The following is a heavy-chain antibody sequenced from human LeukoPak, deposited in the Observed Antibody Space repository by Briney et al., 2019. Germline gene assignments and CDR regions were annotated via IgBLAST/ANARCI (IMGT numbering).Heavy chain of an antibody. J-gene: IGHJ5*02. CDR1: GFTFGSFA. Sequence: PGRSLRLSCAASGFTFGSFAMHWVRQAPGKGLEWVAVISYDGSNKYYADSVKGRFTVSRDNSENTLSLQMNSLRADDTAVYYCARDSLSTYYYDTTGYHNWFDPWGQGTLVTVSS. V-gene: IGHV3-30*01. CDR3: ARDSLSTYYYDTTGYHNWFDP. D-gene: IGHD3-22*01. CDR2: ISYDGSNK.